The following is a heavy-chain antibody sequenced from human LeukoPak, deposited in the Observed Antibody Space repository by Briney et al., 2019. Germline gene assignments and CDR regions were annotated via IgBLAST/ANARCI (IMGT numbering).Heavy chain of an antibody. CDR1: GFSFSSYW. Sequence: GGSLRLSCAASGFSFSSYWMSWVRQAPGKGLERVAKIKQDGSERYYVDSVKGRFTISRDNAKNSLYLQMNSLRAEDTAVYYCARERTVTTFGAFDIWGQGTMVTVSS. CDR2: IKQDGSER. J-gene: IGHJ3*02. CDR3: ARERTVTTFGAFDI. V-gene: IGHV3-7*01. D-gene: IGHD4-17*01.